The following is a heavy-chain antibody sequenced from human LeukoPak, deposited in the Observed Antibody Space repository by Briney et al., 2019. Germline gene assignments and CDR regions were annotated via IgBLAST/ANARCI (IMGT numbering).Heavy chain of an antibody. CDR2: INHSGST. J-gene: IGHJ4*02. V-gene: IGHV4-34*01. D-gene: IGHD3-10*01. CDR1: GGSFSGYY. CDR3: ARVKVGSRSYYHY. Sequence: SETLSLTCAVYGGSFSGYYWSWIRQPPGKGLEWIGEINHSGSTNYNPSLKSRVTISVDTSKNQFSLKLSSVTAADTAVYYCARVKVGSRSYYHYWGQGTLVTVSS.